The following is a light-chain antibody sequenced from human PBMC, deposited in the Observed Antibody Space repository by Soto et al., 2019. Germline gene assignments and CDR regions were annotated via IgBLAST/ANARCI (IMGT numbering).Light chain of an antibody. CDR2: AAS. CDR1: QSISSY. V-gene: IGKV1-39*01. CDR3: QQSYSTFFT. J-gene: IGKJ3*01. Sequence: DIQMTRSPSSLSASVGDRVTITCRASQSISSYLNWYQHKPGRAPKLLIYAASSLLSGVPSRFSGSGSGTDFTLTISTLQPEDFATYYCQQSYSTFFTFGPGTKVDIK.